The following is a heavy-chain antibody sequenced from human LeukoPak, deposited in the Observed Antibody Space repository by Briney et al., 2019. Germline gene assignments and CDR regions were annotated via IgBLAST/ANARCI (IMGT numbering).Heavy chain of an antibody. CDR1: GGSISSYY. D-gene: IGHD2-2*01. CDR3: ARGFSSTSWFAR. J-gene: IGHJ5*02. Sequence: PSETLSLTCTVSGGSISSYYWSWIRQPAGKGLEWIGRIYTSGSTNYNPSLKSRVTMSVDTSKNQFPLKLSSVTAADTAVYYCARGFSSTSWFARWSQGNLATVSS. V-gene: IGHV4-4*07. CDR2: IYTSGST.